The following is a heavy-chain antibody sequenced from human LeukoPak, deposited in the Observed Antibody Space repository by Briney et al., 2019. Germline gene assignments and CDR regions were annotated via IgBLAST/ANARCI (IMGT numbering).Heavy chain of an antibody. CDR1: GLTFEDHT. V-gene: IGHV3-43*01. J-gene: IGHJ4*02. Sequence: GGSLRLSCAASGLTFEDHTMHWVRQAPGKTLEWVSLISWDGTTYYTDSVKGRFTISRDNSNDSLYLQMDTLRSEDTAFYYCVKDLSYESRGHVLESWGQGTLVTVSS. D-gene: IGHD3-22*01. CDR3: VKDLSYESRGHVLES. CDR2: ISWDGTT.